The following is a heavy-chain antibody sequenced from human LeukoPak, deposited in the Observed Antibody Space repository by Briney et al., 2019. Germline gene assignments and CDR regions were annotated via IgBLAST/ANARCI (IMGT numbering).Heavy chain of an antibody. D-gene: IGHD3-22*01. CDR1: GGSISSYY. V-gene: IGHV4-59*01. CDR3: AGGDYYDSSGYCVYYYGMDV. CDR2: IYYSGST. J-gene: IGHJ6*02. Sequence: SETLSLTCTVSGGSISSYYWSWIRQPPGKGPEWIGYIYYSGSTNYNPSLKSRVTISVDTSKNQFSLKLSSVTAADTAVYYCAGGDYYDSSGYCVYYYGMDVWGQGTTVTVSS.